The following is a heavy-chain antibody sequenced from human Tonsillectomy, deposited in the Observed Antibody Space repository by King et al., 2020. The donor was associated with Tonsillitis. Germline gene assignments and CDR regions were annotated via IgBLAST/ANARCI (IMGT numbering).Heavy chain of an antibody. CDR1: GGSISSSSYC. Sequence: LQLQESGPGLVKPSETLSLTCTVSGGSISSSSYCWGWIRQPPGKGLEWIGSVYYSVSTYYNPSLESRVTISVDTSKNQFSLKLSSVTAADTAVYYCARSRPRITGTIFDYWGQGTLVTVSS. J-gene: IGHJ4*02. CDR3: ARSRPRITGTIFDY. D-gene: IGHD1-14*01. V-gene: IGHV4-39*01. CDR2: VYYSVST.